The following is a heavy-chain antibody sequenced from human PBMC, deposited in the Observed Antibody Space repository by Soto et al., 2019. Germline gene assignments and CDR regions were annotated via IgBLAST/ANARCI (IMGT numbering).Heavy chain of an antibody. CDR2: IDPSDSYT. Sequence: PGESLKISCKGSGYRFTNSWITWVRQMPGKGLEWMGRIDPSDSYTNYSPSFQGHVTISVDKSISTAYLQWGSLKASDTAIYYCARLGYGYYFDYWGQGTLVTVSS. D-gene: IGHD1-1*01. CDR3: ARLGYGYYFDY. V-gene: IGHV5-10-1*01. CDR1: GYRFTNSW. J-gene: IGHJ4*02.